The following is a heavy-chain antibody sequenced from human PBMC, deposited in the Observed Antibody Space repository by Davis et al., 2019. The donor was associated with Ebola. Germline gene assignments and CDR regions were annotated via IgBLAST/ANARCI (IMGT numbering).Heavy chain of an antibody. D-gene: IGHD6-19*01. CDR2: ISGSGGST. CDR1: VITFSSYA. CDR3: AKKSVSMEWLVPYYFDY. Sequence: PGGSLRLSCTDSVITFSSYAMTWVRQAPGKGLEWVSAISGSGGSTYYADSVKGRFTISRDNSKNTLYLQMNSLRAEDTAVYYCAKKSVSMEWLVPYYFDYWGQGTLVTVSS. V-gene: IGHV3-23*01. J-gene: IGHJ4*02.